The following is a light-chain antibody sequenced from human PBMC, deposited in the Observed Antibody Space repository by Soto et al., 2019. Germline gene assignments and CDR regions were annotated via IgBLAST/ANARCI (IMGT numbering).Light chain of an antibody. CDR2: DTS. Sequence: EIVLTQSPATLSLSPGERATLSCRASQSINSYLSWFQQKPGQSPRLLIYDTSNRATGIPARFSGSGSGTDFTLTSSSLEPEDFAVYYCQQRSAWPTFGPGTKVDIK. V-gene: IGKV3-11*01. CDR3: QQRSAWPT. J-gene: IGKJ3*01. CDR1: QSINSY.